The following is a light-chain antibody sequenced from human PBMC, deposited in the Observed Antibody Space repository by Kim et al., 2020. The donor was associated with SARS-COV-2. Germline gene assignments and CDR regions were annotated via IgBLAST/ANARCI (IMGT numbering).Light chain of an antibody. CDR2: EAS. Sequence: DIQMTQSPSTLSASVGDRVTITCRASQSISGSLAWYQQKPGTAPKLLIYEASNLENGVPSRFSGRGSGTEFTLTISSLQPDDFATYYCQQYNSYSTLTFGQGTKVDIK. CDR3: QQYNSYSTLT. J-gene: IGKJ1*01. V-gene: IGKV1-5*03. CDR1: QSISGS.